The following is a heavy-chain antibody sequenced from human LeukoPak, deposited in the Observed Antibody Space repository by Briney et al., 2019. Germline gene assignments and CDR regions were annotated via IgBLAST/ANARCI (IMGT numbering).Heavy chain of an antibody. J-gene: IGHJ4*02. CDR1: GYTFTGYY. CDR3: ARDGELERPLDY. D-gene: IGHD1-1*01. CDR2: INPSGGST. V-gene: IGHV1-46*01. Sequence: GASVKISCKASGYTFTGYYMHWVRQAPGQGLEWMGIINPSGGSTSYAQKFQGRVTMTRDTSTSTVYMELSSLRSEDTAVYYCARDGELERPLDYWGQGTLVTVSS.